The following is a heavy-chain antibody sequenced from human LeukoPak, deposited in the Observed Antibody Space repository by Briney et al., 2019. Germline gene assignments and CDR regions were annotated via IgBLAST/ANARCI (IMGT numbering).Heavy chain of an antibody. CDR3: ARAEPRGSIWYPY. V-gene: IGHV4-34*01. CDR1: GGSFSGYY. D-gene: IGHD6-13*01. CDR2: INHSGST. Sequence: PSETLSLTCAVYGGSFSGYYWSWIRQPPGKGLEWIGEINHSGSTNYNPSLKSRVTISVDTSKNQFSLKLSSVTAADTAVYYCARAEPRGSIWYPYWGQGTLVTVSS. J-gene: IGHJ4*02.